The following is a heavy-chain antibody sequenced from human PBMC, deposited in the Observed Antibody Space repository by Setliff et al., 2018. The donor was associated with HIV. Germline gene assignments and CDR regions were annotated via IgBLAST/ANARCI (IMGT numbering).Heavy chain of an antibody. CDR1: GGSIRSHY. CDR2: IYYSGNI. CDR3: VRDTDIWRYFPL. V-gene: IGHV4-59*11. D-gene: IGHD1-1*01. Sequence: SETLSLTCTVSGGSIRSHYWSWIRQPPGKGLEWIGNIYYSGNINYNPSLKSRVSMTTETSTTTAYLELRDLRFDDTAVYFCVRDTDIWRYFPLWGQGTLVTVSS. J-gene: IGHJ1*01.